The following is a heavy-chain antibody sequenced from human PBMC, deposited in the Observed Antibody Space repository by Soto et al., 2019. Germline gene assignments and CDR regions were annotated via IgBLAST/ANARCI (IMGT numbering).Heavy chain of an antibody. V-gene: IGHV1-2*04. CDR2: INPNSGGT. J-gene: IGHJ6*02. Sequence: GASVKVSCKASGYTFTGYYMHWVRQAPGQGLEWMGWINPNSGGTNYAQKFQGWVTMTRDTSISTAYMELGRLRSDDTAVYYCARGFNPSIAVAGPLHYYYYGMDVWGQGTTVTVSS. D-gene: IGHD6-19*01. CDR1: GYTFTGYY. CDR3: ARGFNPSIAVAGPLHYYYYGMDV.